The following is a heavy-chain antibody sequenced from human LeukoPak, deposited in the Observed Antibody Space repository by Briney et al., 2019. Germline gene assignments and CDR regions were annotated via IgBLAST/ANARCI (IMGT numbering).Heavy chain of an antibody. D-gene: IGHD1-26*01. Sequence: ASVKLSCKASGYTFTSYGISWVRQAPGQGLERMGWISVYNGDTNYAQKFQGRVTMTTDTSTSTAYMEPRSLRSDDTAVYYCARALRGYSGSSFDYWGQGTLVTVSS. J-gene: IGHJ4*02. CDR1: GYTFTSYG. CDR2: ISVYNGDT. V-gene: IGHV1-18*01. CDR3: ARALRGYSGSSFDY.